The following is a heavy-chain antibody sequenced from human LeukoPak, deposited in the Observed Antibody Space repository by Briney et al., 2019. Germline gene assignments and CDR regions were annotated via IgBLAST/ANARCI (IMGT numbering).Heavy chain of an antibody. Sequence: GGSLRLSCAASGFTFSSYWMHWVRQAPGKGLVWVSRISTDGSSTSYADSVKGRFTISRDNAKNTLYLQMNSLRAEDTAVYYCARDSNNYYYYMDVWGKGTTVTVSS. J-gene: IGHJ6*03. CDR2: ISTDGSST. CDR3: ARDSNNYYYYMDV. V-gene: IGHV3-74*01. CDR1: GFTFSSYW.